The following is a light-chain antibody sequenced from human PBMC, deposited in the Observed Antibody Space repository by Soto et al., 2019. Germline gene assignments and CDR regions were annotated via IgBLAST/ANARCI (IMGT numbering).Light chain of an antibody. Sequence: AIRMTQSPSSLSASTGDRVTITCRASQGISSYLAWYQQKPGKAPKLLIYAASTLQSGVSSRFSGSGSGTDFTLTISCLQSEDFATYYCQQYYSYPWTVGQGTKVDSK. J-gene: IGKJ1*01. CDR1: QGISSY. CDR3: QQYYSYPWT. V-gene: IGKV1-8*01. CDR2: AAS.